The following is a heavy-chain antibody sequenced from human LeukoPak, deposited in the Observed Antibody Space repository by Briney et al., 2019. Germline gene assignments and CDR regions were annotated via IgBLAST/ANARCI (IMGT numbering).Heavy chain of an antibody. V-gene: IGHV3-74*01. CDR2: VKSDGTTI. CDR3: TRSDYFDM. J-gene: IGHJ3*02. CDR1: GFTLSGYW. Sequence: PGGSLRLSCAASGFTLSGYWMHWVRQAPGQGLVWASRVKSDGTTIYYADSVKGRFTVSRDNAKNTMYLQMNSLRAEDTAVYFCTRSDYFDMWGQGTMVSVSS. D-gene: IGHD4-11*01.